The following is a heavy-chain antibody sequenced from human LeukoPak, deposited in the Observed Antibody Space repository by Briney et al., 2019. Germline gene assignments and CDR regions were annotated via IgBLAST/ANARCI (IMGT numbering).Heavy chain of an antibody. Sequence: QPGGSLRLSCAASGFNVSGNYMSWVRQAPGKGLEWVSVIDSGGSTYYADSVKGRFTISRDNSKSTLYLQMSSLRVEDTAVYYCARGLAVADTGFFDYWGQGTLVTVSS. V-gene: IGHV3-53*01. D-gene: IGHD6-19*01. J-gene: IGHJ4*02. CDR2: IDSGGST. CDR1: GFNVSGNY. CDR3: ARGLAVADTGFFDY.